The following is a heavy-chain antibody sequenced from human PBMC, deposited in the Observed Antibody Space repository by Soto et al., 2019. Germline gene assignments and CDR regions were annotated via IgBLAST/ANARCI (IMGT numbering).Heavy chain of an antibody. V-gene: IGHV4-31*03. Sequence: TLSLTCTVSGGSISSGGYYWSWIRQHPGKGLEWIGYIYYSGSTYYNPSLKSRVTISVDTSKNQFSLKLSSVTAADTAVYYCARDLGVFDAFDIWGQGTMVTVSS. D-gene: IGHD7-27*01. CDR3: ARDLGVFDAFDI. J-gene: IGHJ3*02. CDR2: IYYSGST. CDR1: GGSISSGGYY.